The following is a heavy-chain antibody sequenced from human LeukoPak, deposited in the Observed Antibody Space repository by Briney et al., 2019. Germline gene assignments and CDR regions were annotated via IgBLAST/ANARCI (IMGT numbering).Heavy chain of an antibody. J-gene: IGHJ4*02. CDR3: ARGGWVRAMAIDY. D-gene: IGHD5-18*01. Sequence: GGSLRLSCAASGFTVSSNYMSWVRQAPGKGLEWVSVIYSGGSTYYADSVKGRFTISGDNSKNTLYLQMNSLRAEDTAVYYCARGGWVRAMAIDYWGQGTLVTVSS. CDR1: GFTVSSNY. CDR2: IYSGGST. V-gene: IGHV3-53*01.